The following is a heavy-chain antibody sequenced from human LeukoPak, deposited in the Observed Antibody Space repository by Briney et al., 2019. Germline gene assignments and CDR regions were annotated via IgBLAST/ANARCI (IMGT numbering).Heavy chain of an antibody. D-gene: IGHD3-10*01. CDR2: INHSGST. J-gene: IGHJ4*02. V-gene: IGHV4-34*01. CDR3: ARLLLWFGEPEDY. CDR1: GGSFSGYS. Sequence: SETLSLTCAVYGGSFSGYSWSWIRQPPGKGLEWIGEINHSGSTNYNPSLKSRVTISVDTSKNQFSLKLSSVTAADTAVYYCARLLLWFGEPEDYWGQGTLVTVSS.